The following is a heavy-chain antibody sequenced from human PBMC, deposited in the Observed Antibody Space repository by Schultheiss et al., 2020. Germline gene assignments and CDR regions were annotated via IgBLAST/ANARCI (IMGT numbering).Heavy chain of an antibody. CDR3: ARDVGGDPTPNWYYYGMDV. CDR1: GGSISSYY. V-gene: IGHV4-39*07. Sequence: SVTLSLTCTVSGGSISSYYWGWIRQPPGKGLEWIGSIYYSGSTYYNPSLKSRVTISVDTSKNQFSLKLSSVTAADTAVYYCARDVGGDPTPNWYYYGMDVWGKGNTVT. D-gene: IGHD2-21*01. J-gene: IGHJ6*04. CDR2: IYYSGST.